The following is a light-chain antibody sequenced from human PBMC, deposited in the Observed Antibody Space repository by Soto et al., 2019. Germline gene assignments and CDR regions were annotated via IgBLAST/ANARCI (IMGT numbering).Light chain of an antibody. CDR2: EVS. Sequence: QSALTQPPSASGSPGQSVTISCTGTSIDVGEYDSVAWYQQYPGKAPKLIIYEVSKRPSGVPDRFSGSKSGSTASLTVSGLQAEDEADYFCSSYANTNVAFGGGTKLTVL. CDR1: SIDVGEYDS. J-gene: IGLJ2*01. V-gene: IGLV2-8*01. CDR3: SSYANTNVA.